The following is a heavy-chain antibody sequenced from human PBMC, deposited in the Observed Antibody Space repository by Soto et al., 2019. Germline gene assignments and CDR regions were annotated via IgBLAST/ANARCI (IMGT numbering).Heavy chain of an antibody. CDR3: ARGPVVTPFVDY. CDR1: GGSVTSGNYY. D-gene: IGHD2-21*02. Sequence: LSLTCTVSGGSVTSGNYYWSWIRQPPGKGLEWIGHIYYSGSTNYNPSLKSRVTISVDASKNQFSLKLSSVTAADTAIYYCARGPVVTPFVDYWGQGTLVTV. J-gene: IGHJ4*02. CDR2: IYYSGST. V-gene: IGHV4-61*01.